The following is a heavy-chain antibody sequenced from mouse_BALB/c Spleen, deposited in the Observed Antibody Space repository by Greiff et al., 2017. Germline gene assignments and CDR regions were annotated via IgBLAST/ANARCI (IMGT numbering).Heavy chain of an antibody. V-gene: IGHV3-6*02. CDR2: ISYDGSN. Sequence: DVQLQESGPGLVKPSQSLSLTCSVTGYSITSGYYWNWIRQFPGNKLEWMGYISYDGSNNYNPSLKNRISITRDTSKNQFFLKLNSVTTEDTATYYCAERSRRGFDYWGQGTTLTVSS. CDR3: AERSRRGFDY. D-gene: IGHD2-2*01. CDR1: GYSITSGYY. J-gene: IGHJ2*01.